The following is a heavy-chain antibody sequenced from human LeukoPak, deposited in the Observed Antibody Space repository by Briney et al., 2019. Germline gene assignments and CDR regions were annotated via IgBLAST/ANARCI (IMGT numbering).Heavy chain of an antibody. J-gene: IGHJ4*02. Sequence: GASVKVSCKASGYTFTGYYMHWVRQAPGQGLEWMGWINPNSGGTNYAQKFQGRVTMTRDTSISTAYMELSRLRSDDTAVYYCAISTVTTAALAARSTSSVLVYWGQGTLVTVSS. CDR1: GYTFTGYY. CDR3: AISTVTTAALAARSTSSVLVY. D-gene: IGHD4-17*01. CDR2: INPNSGGT. V-gene: IGHV1-2*02.